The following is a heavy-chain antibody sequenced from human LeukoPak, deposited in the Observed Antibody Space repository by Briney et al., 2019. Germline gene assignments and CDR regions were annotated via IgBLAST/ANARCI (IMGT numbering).Heavy chain of an antibody. D-gene: IGHD2-15*01. CDR3: AGIVVVVAATDLGNDAFDI. CDR2: IYYSGST. J-gene: IGHJ3*02. V-gene: IGHV4-39*07. Sequence: SETLSLTCTVSGGSISSSSYYWGWIRQPPGKGLEWIGSIYYSGSTYYNPSLKSRVTISVDTSKNQFSLKLSSVSAADTAVYYCAGIVVVVAATDLGNDAFDIWGQGTMVTVSS. CDR1: GGSISSSSYY.